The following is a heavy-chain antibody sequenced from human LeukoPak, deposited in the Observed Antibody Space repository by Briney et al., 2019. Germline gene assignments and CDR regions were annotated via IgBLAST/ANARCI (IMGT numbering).Heavy chain of an antibody. CDR2: IYFSGST. D-gene: IGHD2-15*01. CDR1: GGSISYSNSY. V-gene: IGHV4-39*07. CDR3: ARASCGGGTCYDSRGWFDP. J-gene: IGHJ5*02. Sequence: PSETLSLTCTVSGGSISYSNSYWGWMRQPPGKGLEWIGNIYFSGSTYYKQSLKSRVTISVDTSKNQFSLKLRSVTAADTAVYYCARASCGGGTCYDSRGWFDPWGQGTPVTVSS.